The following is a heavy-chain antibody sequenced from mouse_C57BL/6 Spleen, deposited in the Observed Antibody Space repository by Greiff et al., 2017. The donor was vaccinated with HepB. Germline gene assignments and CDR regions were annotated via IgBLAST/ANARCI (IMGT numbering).Heavy chain of an antibody. CDR1: GYTFTDYE. D-gene: IGHD2-13*01. Sequence: QVQLQQSGAELVRPGASVTLSCKASGYTFTDYEMHWVKQTPVHGLEWIGAIDPETGGTAYNQKFKGKAILTADKSSSTAYMELRSLTSEDSAVYYCTRCDPYAMDYWGQGTSVTVSS. CDR3: TRCDPYAMDY. V-gene: IGHV1-15*01. CDR2: IDPETGGT. J-gene: IGHJ4*01.